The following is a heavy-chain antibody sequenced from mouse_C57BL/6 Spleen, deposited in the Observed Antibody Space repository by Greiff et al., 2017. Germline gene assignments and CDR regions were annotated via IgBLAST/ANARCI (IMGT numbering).Heavy chain of an antibody. CDR1: GYTFTGYW. CDR3: AREDYYGSRSY. Sequence: VQLQQPGAELVKPGASVKLSCKASGYTFTGYWMHWVKQRTGRGLEWIGRIDPNGGGTKYDEKFKGKATLTVDTPSSTAYLQLSSLPSEDSAVYCGAREDYYGSRSYWGQGTLVTVSA. CDR2: IDPNGGGT. V-gene: IGHV1-72*01. D-gene: IGHD1-1*01. J-gene: IGHJ3*01.